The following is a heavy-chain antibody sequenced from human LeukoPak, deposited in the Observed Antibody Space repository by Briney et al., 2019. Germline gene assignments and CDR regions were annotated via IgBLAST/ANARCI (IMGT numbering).Heavy chain of an antibody. CDR1: GGSFSGYY. CDR2: INHSGST. CDR3: ARGHPVLRYFDWLFPPSFDY. V-gene: IGHV4-34*01. D-gene: IGHD3-9*01. J-gene: IGHJ4*02. Sequence: SETLSLTCAVYGGSFSGYYWSWIRQPPGKGLEWIGEINHSGSTNYNPSLKSRVTISVDTSKNQFSLKLSSVTAAGTAVYYCARGHPVLRYFDWLFPPSFDYWGQGTLVTVSS.